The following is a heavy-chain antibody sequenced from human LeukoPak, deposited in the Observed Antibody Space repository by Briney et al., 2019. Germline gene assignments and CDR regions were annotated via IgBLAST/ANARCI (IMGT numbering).Heavy chain of an antibody. Sequence: SETLSLTCTVSGGSISSYYWSWIRQPPGKGLEWIGYIYYSGSTNYNPYPKSRVTISVDTSKNQFSLKLSSVTAADTAVYYCARVRSDFWSGYYRGYYYGMDVWGQGTTVTVSS. CDR2: IYYSGST. J-gene: IGHJ6*02. CDR1: GGSISSYY. CDR3: ARVRSDFWSGYYRGYYYGMDV. D-gene: IGHD3-3*01. V-gene: IGHV4-59*01.